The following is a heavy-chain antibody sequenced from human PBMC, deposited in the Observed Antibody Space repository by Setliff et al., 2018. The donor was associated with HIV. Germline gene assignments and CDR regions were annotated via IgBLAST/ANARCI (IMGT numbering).Heavy chain of an antibody. CDR2: IYSGGSAT. CDR1: GFTVSSTY. CDR3: RSYQYSSAWASDY. D-gene: IGHD6-19*01. Sequence: HPGGSLRLSCAVSGFTVSSTYMTWVRQAPGKGLEWVSVIYSGGSATYYADSVKGRFTISRDDSKNTFSLQMNSLRADDTAVYYCRSYQYSSAWASDYWGQGTLVTVSS. J-gene: IGHJ4*02. V-gene: IGHV3-23*03.